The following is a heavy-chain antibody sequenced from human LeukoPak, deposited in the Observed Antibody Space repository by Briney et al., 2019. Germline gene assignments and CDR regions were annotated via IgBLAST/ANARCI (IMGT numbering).Heavy chain of an antibody. V-gene: IGHV3-23*01. J-gene: IGHJ1*01. CDR2: ISGSGGST. Sequence: GGSLRLSCAASGFTFSSYAMSWVRQAPGKGLEWVSAISGSGGSTYYADSVKGRFTISRDNSKNTLYLQMSSLRPEDTAVYYCVKDREMGSGWAYFQHWGQGTLVTVSS. CDR1: GFTFSSYA. CDR3: VKDREMGSGWAYFQH. D-gene: IGHD6-19*01.